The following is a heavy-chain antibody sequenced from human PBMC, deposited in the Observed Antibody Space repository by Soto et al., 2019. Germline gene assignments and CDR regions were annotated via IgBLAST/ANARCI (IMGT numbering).Heavy chain of an antibody. V-gene: IGHV5-51*01. CDR3: AKDHHTTIPVATDY. D-gene: IGHD6-19*01. CDR1: GYSFTSYW. CDR2: IYPGDSDT. Sequence: GESLKISCKGSGYSFTSYWIGWVRQMPGKGLEWMGIIYPGDSDTRYSPSFQGQVTISRDNSKNTLYLQMNSLRPEDTAIYYCAKDHHTTIPVATDYWGQATLVTVSS. J-gene: IGHJ4*02.